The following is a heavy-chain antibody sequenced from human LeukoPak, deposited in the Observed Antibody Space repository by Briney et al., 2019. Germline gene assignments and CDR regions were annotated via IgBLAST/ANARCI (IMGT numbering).Heavy chain of an antibody. CDR3: ARTLGLHEEPDY. CDR2: ISNNGGYT. Sequence: GGSLRLSCAASGFTFSSSAMSWVRQAPGKGLEWVSAISNNGGYTYYADSVQGRFTISRDNSKSTLCLQMNSLRAEDTAVYYCARTLGLHEEPDYWGQGTLVTVSS. CDR1: GFTFSSSA. V-gene: IGHV3-23*01. J-gene: IGHJ4*02. D-gene: IGHD1-14*01.